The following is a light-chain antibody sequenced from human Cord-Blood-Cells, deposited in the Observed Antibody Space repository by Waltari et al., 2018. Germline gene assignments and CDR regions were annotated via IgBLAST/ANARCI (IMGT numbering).Light chain of an antibody. V-gene: IGKV1-5*01. CDR1: QSISSW. CDR2: DAS. Sequence: LSASVGDRVTITCRASQSISSWLAWYQQKPGKAPKLLIYDASSLESGVPSRFSGSGSGTEFTLTISSLQPDDFATYYCQQYNSYTFGQGTKLEIK. CDR3: QQYNSYT. J-gene: IGKJ2*01.